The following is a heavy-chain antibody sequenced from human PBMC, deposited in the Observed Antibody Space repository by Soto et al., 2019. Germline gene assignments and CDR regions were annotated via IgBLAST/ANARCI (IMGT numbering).Heavy chain of an antibody. J-gene: IGHJ4*02. Sequence: PSQTLSLTCVISGDSVSSNGAAWNWIRQSPSRGLEWLGRTYYRSRWYSDYAPSVKSRITVNPDTSQNQFSLQLNSVTPEDTAIYYCVRDPPGFHSAFDFWGQGTLVTVSS. CDR2: TYYRSRWYS. D-gene: IGHD4-4*01. CDR3: VRDPPGFHSAFDF. V-gene: IGHV6-1*01. CDR1: GDSVSSNGAA.